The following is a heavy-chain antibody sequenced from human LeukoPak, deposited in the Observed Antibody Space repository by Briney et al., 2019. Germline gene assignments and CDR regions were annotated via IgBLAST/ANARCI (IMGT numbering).Heavy chain of an antibody. CDR2: INEDGSIT. J-gene: IGHJ4*02. V-gene: IGHV3-74*01. Sequence: GGSLRLSCAVSGFTFRTYWMHWVRQVPGKGLVWVSRINEDGSITNYADSVKGRFSISRDNAKNTLYLQMNSLRAEDTAVYYCGRDLGGRSGYWGQGTLVTVSS. D-gene: IGHD1-26*01. CDR1: GFTFRTYW. CDR3: GRDLGGRSGY.